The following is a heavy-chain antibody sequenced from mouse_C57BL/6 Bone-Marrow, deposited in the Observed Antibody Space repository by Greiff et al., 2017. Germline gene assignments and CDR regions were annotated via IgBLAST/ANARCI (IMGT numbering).Heavy chain of an antibody. CDR3: ARWLQWYFDV. Sequence: QVQLQQSGAELVRPGTSVKVSCKASGYAFTNYLIEWVKQRPGQGLEWIGVINPGSGGTNYNEKFKGKATLTADKSSSTAYMQLSRLTSEDSAVYFCARWLQWYFDVWGTGTTVTVSS. J-gene: IGHJ1*03. CDR2: INPGSGGT. V-gene: IGHV1-54*01. D-gene: IGHD2-2*01. CDR1: GYAFTNYL.